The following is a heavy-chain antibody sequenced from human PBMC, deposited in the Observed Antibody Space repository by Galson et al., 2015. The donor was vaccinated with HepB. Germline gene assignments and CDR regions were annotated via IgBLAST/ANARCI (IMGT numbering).Heavy chain of an antibody. Sequence: SLRLSCAASGFTFRNYAMTWVRQAPGKGLEWVPAIIGIGGTTYYADSVKGRFTISRDNSRNTLYLQMNSLRAEDTAVYYCAKMGSFGDHDLDTWGQGTLVTVSS. CDR1: GFTFRNYA. CDR3: AKMGSFGDHDLDT. J-gene: IGHJ5*02. D-gene: IGHD1-26*01. CDR2: IIGIGGTT. V-gene: IGHV3-23*01.